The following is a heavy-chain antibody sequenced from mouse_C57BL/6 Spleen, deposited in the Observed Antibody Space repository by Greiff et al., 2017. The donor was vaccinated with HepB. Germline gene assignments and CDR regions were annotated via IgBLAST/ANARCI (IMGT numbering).Heavy chain of an antibody. D-gene: IGHD2-4*01. CDR1: GYTFTSYW. J-gene: IGHJ3*01. Sequence: QVQLQQPGAELVKPGASVKLSCKASGYTFTSYWMHWVKQRPGQGLEWIGMIHPNSGSTNYNEKFKSKATLTVDKSSSTAYMQLSSLTSEDSAVYYCAFYYDYAGDGFAYWGQGTLVTVSA. CDR2: IHPNSGST. V-gene: IGHV1-64*01. CDR3: AFYYDYAGDGFAY.